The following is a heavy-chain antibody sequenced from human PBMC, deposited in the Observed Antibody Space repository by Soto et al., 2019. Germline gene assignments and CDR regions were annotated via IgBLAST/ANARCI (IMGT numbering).Heavy chain of an antibody. CDR3: ARFGGDYDILTGEYIPGEMDV. D-gene: IGHD3-9*01. CDR1: GGSISSSNW. CDR2: IYHSGST. V-gene: IGHV4-4*02. Sequence: SSETLSLTCAVSGGSISSSNWWSWVRQPPGKGLEWIGEIYHSGSTNYNPSLKSRVTISVDKSKNQFSLKLSSVTAADTAVYYCARFGGDYDILTGEYIPGEMDVWGQGTTVTVSS. J-gene: IGHJ6*02.